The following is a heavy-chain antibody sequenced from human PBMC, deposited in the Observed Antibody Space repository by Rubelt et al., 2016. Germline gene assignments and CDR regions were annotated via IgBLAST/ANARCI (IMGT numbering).Heavy chain of an antibody. J-gene: IGHJ6*03. V-gene: IGHV4-34*01. Sequence: QVQLRQWGAGLLKPSETLSLTCGVHGGSLSAHYWSWIRQPPGKGLEWIGETHHSGNTNYNPSLKSRVTISMDMSESRVSLQVTSVTVADTAVYYCARVYCSSTSCFRGRLYSSYYYYMDVWGKGTTVTVSS. CDR3: ARVYCSSTSCFRGRLYSSYYYYMDV. CDR2: THHSGNT. CDR1: GGSLSAHY. D-gene: IGHD2-2*01.